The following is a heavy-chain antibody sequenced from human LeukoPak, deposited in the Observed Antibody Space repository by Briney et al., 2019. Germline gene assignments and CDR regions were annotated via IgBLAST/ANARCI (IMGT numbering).Heavy chain of an antibody. J-gene: IGHJ4*02. D-gene: IGHD5-18*01. Sequence: GASVKVSCKASGYTFTGYYMHWVRQAPGQGLEWMGWINPNSGGTNYAQKFQGRVTMTRDTSISTAYMELSRLRSDDTAVYYCARAQLGIQLWSFDYWGQGTLVTVSS. CDR3: ARAQLGIQLWSFDY. V-gene: IGHV1-2*02. CDR1: GYTFTGYY. CDR2: INPNSGGT.